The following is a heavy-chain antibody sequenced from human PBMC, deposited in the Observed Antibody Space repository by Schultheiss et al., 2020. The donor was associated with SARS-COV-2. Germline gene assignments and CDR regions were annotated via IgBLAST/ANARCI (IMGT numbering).Heavy chain of an antibody. J-gene: IGHJ4*02. V-gene: IGHV3-48*01. Sequence: GGSLRLSCAASGFTFSSYGMHWVRQAPGKGLEWVSVISGSSVTTYYADSVKGRFTISRDNAKNSLYLQMNSLRAEDTAVYYCARGPGGDYVGWGQGTLVTVSS. CDR1: GFTFSSYG. CDR2: ISGSSVTT. CDR3: ARGPGGDYVG. D-gene: IGHD4-17*01.